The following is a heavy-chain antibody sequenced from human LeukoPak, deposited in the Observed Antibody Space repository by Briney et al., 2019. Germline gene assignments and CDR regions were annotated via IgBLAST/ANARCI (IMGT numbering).Heavy chain of an antibody. CDR1: GGSFSGYY. CDR2: INHSGST. CDR3: ARGSALRYFDWLWDY. J-gene: IGHJ4*02. V-gene: IGHV4-34*01. Sequence: YPSETLSLTCAVYGGSFSGYYWSWIRQPPGKGLEWIGEINHSGSTNYNPSLKSRVTISVDTSKNQFSLKLSSVTAADTAVYYCARGSALRYFDWLWDYWGQGTLVTVSS. D-gene: IGHD3-9*01.